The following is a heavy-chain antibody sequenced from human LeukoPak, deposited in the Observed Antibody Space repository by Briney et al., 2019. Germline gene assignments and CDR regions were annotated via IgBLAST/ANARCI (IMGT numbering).Heavy chain of an antibody. J-gene: IGHJ4*02. D-gene: IGHD3-22*01. CDR3: ARDWSNVVTAI. V-gene: IGHV3-30-3*01. Sequence: PGRSLRLSCAASGFTFSSYAMHWVRQAPGKGLEWVAVISYDGSNKYYADSVKGRFTISRDNSKNTLYLQMNSLRAEDTAVYYYARDWSNVVTAIWGQGTLVTVSS. CDR2: ISYDGSNK. CDR1: GFTFSSYA.